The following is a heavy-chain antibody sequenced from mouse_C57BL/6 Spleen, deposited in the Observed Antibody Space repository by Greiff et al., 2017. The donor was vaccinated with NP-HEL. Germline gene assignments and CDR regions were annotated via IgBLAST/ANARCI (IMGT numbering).Heavy chain of an antibody. CDR1: GFTFSSYA. CDR3: ARDRAVVGGDAMDD. V-gene: IGHV5-4*01. CDR2: ISDGGSYT. J-gene: IGHJ4*01. D-gene: IGHD1-1*01. Sequence: EVKLMESGGGLVKPGGSLKLSCAASGFTFSSYAMSWVRQTPEKRLEWVATISDGGSYTYYPDNVKGRFTISRDNAKNNLYLQMSHLKSEDTAMYYCARDRAVVGGDAMDDWGQGTSVTVSS.